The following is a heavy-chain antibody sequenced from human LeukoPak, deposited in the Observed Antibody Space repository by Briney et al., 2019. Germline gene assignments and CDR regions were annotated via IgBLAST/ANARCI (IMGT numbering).Heavy chain of an antibody. CDR1: GFTFSSYA. J-gene: IGHJ4*02. CDR2: ISYDGSNK. D-gene: IGHD2-8*01. CDR3: ARGDYCTNGVCYDGSFDY. Sequence: GGSLRLSCAAPGFTFSSYAMHWVRQAPGKGLEWVAVISYDGSNKYYADSVKGRFTISRDNSKNTLYLQMNSLRAEDTAVYYCARGDYCTNGVCYDGSFDYWGQGTLVTVSS. V-gene: IGHV3-30-3*01.